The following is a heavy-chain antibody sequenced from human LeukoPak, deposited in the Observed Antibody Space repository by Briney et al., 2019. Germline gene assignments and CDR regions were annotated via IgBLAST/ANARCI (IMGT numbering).Heavy chain of an antibody. J-gene: IGHJ4*02. D-gene: IGHD1-26*01. Sequence: GSLRLSCAASGFTFGTYWMMWVRQAPGKGLECVAIIKQDGSDIHYVDSVKGRFTISIDNAKTSVHLQMNSLRVEDTAVYYCTGDNSWIFNYWGQGTPGHRLL. CDR2: IKQDGSDI. V-gene: IGHV3-7*01. CDR3: TGDNSWIFNY. CDR1: GFTFGTYW.